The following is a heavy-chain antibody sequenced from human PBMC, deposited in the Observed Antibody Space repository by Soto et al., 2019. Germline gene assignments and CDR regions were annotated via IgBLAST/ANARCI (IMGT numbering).Heavy chain of an antibody. CDR1: GGSFSGYY. J-gene: IGHJ6*02. CDR3: ARARPEFAGYYYGMDV. Sequence: SETLSLTCAVYGGSFSGYYWSWIRQPPGKGLEWIGEISHSGSTNYNPSLKSRVTISVDTSKNQFSLKLSSVTAADTAVYYCARARPEFAGYYYGMDVWGQGTTVTVSS. D-gene: IGHD3-10*01. CDR2: ISHSGST. V-gene: IGHV4-34*01.